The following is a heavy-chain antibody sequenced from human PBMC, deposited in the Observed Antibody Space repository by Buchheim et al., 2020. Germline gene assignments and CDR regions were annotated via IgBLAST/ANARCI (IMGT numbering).Heavy chain of an antibody. D-gene: IGHD5/OR15-5a*01. CDR2: LYNSGST. CDR3: VRLTPMSTGHGMDV. Sequence: QLQLQESGPGLVKPSETLSLTCSVSGGSLSNSGNYWGWIRQSPGKGLECLGTLYNSGSTFYNPSLRSRLSMSVDMSKNLVSLTLNSVNAADTAVYYCVRLTPMSTGHGMDVWGRGTT. CDR1: GGSLSNSGNY. J-gene: IGHJ6*02. V-gene: IGHV4-39*01.